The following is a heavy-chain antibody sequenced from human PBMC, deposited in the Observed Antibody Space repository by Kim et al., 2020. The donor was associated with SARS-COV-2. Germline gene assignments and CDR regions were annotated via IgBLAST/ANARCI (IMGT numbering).Heavy chain of an antibody. CDR2: INHSGST. CDR3: ARPRWGRYYFDY. CDR1: GGSFSGYY. J-gene: IGHJ4*02. Sequence: SETLSLTCAVYGGSFSGYYWSWIRQPPGKGLEWIGEINHSGSTNYNPSLKSRVTISVDTSKNQFSLKLSSVTAADTAVYYCARPRWGRYYFDYWGQGTLVTVSS. V-gene: IGHV4-34*01. D-gene: IGHD3-16*01.